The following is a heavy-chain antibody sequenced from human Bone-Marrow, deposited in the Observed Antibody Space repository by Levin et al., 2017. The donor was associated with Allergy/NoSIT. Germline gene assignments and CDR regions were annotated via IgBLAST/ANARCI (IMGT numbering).Heavy chain of an antibody. CDR3: AREGESYHFDN. CDR2: IYLSGNT. D-gene: IGHD3-16*01. V-gene: IGHV4-30-2*01. CDR1: GESISSGDYS. Sequence: LRLSCAVSGESISSGDYSWTWIRQTPGRGLEWIGYIYLSGNTYFNPSLKSRLTMSLDKSKNQFSLKLSSVTAADTAVYYCAREGESYHFDNWGQGILVTVSS. J-gene: IGHJ4*02.